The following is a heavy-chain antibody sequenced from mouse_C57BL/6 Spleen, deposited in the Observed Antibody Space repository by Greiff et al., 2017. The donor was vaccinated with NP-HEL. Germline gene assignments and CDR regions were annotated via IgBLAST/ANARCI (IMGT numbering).Heavy chain of an antibody. CDR2: INPNSGST. V-gene: IGHV1-64*01. Sequence: QVQLQQPGAELVKPGASVKLSCKASGYTFTSYWMHWVKQRPGPGLEWIGMINPNSGSTNYNEKFKSKATLNVDKSSRTAYMHLSSLTSEDSAAYYCAREEAAPAAFAYWGQGTLVTVSA. J-gene: IGHJ3*01. CDR1: GYTFTSYW. CDR3: AREEAAPAAFAY. D-gene: IGHD3-1*01.